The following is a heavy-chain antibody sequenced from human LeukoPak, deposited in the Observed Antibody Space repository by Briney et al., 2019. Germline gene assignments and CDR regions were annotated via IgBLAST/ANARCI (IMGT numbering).Heavy chain of an antibody. V-gene: IGHV3-74*01. CDR3: ARTDNLDY. CDR2: IKSDGSET. CDR1: GFPLRSNW. D-gene: IGHD5-24*01. Sequence: GGSMRLSCAAAGFPLRSNWMHWVRQAQGKGLVWVSRIKSDGSETSYADSVKGRFTISRDNAKNTLYLQMNSLRAEDTAVYYCARTDNLDYWGQGTLVTVSS. J-gene: IGHJ4*02.